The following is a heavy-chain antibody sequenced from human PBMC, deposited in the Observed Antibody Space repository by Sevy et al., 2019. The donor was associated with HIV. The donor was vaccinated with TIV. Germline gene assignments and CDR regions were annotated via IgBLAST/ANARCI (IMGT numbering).Heavy chain of an antibody. CDR2: FDPEDGET. Sequence: ASVKVSCKVSGYTLSQISMHWVRQAPGKGLEWMGSFDPEDGETIYAQKFQARVTMTEDTSTDTAYMELSSLRSGDTAVYYCATTKDYYDSSGSPFDSWGQGTLVTVSS. CDR3: ATTKDYYDSSGSPFDS. J-gene: IGHJ4*02. D-gene: IGHD3-22*01. V-gene: IGHV1-24*01. CDR1: GYTLSQIS.